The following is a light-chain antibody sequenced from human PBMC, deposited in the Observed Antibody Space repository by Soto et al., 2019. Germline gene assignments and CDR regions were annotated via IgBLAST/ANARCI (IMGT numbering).Light chain of an antibody. J-gene: IGKJ1*01. V-gene: IGKV3-15*01. CDR1: QSVSSS. CDR2: GAS. CDR3: QQYSNWWT. Sequence: EIVMTQSPATLSVFPGERATLSCRASQSVSSSLAWYQKKPGQAPRLLIYGASTRATGIPARFSGSGSGTEFTLTISSLQSEDFAVYYCQQYSNWWTFGQGTRVEIK.